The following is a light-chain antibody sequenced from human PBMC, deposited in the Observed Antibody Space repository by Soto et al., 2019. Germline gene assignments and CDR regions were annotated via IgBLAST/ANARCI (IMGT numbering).Light chain of an antibody. CDR3: MQGTHWPIT. V-gene: IGKV2-28*01. CDR1: QSLLYSNGYNY. J-gene: IGKJ5*01. Sequence: IVMTQSPLSLPVTPGEPASISCRSSQSLLYSNGYNYLDWYLQRPGQSPQLLIYLASNRAPGVPDRFSGSGSGTDFTLKISRVEAEDVGVYYCMQGTHWPITFGQGTRLEIK. CDR2: LAS.